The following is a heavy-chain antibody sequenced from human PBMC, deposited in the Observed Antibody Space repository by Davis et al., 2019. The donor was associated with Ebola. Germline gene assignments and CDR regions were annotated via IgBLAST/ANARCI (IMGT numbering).Heavy chain of an antibody. CDR2: IIPVVDTK. CDR1: GGTFTNYA. V-gene: IGHV1-18*01. D-gene: IGHD3-10*01. J-gene: IGHJ5*02. CDR3: ARSITMVRGVTWFDP. Sequence: ASVKVSCKTSGGTFTNYAVNWVRQAPGQGLEWMGRIIPVVDTKDYAQKLQGRVTMTTDTSTSTAYMELRSLRSDDTAVYYCARSITMVRGVTWFDPWGQGTLVTVSS.